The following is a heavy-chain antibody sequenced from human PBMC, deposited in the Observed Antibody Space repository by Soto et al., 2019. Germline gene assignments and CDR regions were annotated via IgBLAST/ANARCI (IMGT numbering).Heavy chain of an antibody. CDR1: GFAFSSYW. Sequence: EVQLVESGGGLVQPGGSLRLSCAASGFAFSSYWMHWVRQAPGKGLVWVSRFDPYETGITYAESVQGRFTISRDNAKNTLYLQMNSLRAEDTAVYYCTSDTFGARDSWGQGTLVTVSS. CDR2: FDPYETGI. CDR3: TSDTFGARDS. J-gene: IGHJ4*02. V-gene: IGHV3-74*01. D-gene: IGHD3-10*01.